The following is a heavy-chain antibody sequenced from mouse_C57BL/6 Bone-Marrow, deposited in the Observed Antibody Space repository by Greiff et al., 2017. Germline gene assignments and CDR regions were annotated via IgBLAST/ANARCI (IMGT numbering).Heavy chain of an antibody. V-gene: IGHV5-6*01. CDR3: ARRGRRGYFGV. CDR1: GFTFSSYG. D-gene: IGHD1-1*01. CDR2: ISSGGIYT. J-gene: IGHJ1*03. Sequence: EVQLVESGGDLVKPGGSLQLSCAASGFTFSSYGMSWVRQTPDKRLEWVATISSGGIYTYYPDSVKGRFTISRDNAKNTLYLQMRSLKSEDTAMYYCARRGRRGYFGVWGTGTTVTVAS.